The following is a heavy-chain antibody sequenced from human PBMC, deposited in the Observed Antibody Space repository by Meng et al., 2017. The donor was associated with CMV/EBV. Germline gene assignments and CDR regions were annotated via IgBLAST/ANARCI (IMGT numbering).Heavy chain of an antibody. D-gene: IGHD2-2*01. Sequence: ASVKVSCKASGYTFTSYDINWVRQAAGQGLEWMGWMNPNSGNTGYAQKFQGRVTITRNTSISTAYMELSSLRSEDTAVYYCARGPISPRYCSSTSCRYWFGPWGQGTLVTVSS. V-gene: IGHV1-8*03. J-gene: IGHJ5*02. CDR2: MNPNSGNT. CDR3: ARGPISPRYCSSTSCRYWFGP. CDR1: GYTFTSYD.